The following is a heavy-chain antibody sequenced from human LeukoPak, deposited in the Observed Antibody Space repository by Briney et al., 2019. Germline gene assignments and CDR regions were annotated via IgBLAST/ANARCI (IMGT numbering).Heavy chain of an antibody. D-gene: IGHD6-19*01. CDR2: ISAYNGNT. CDR3: ATISSGWYKTIDY. V-gene: IGHV1-18*01. Sequence: ASVKVSCKASGYTFTSYGISWVRQAPGQGLEWMGWISAYNGNTNYAQKLQGRVTMTTDTSTSTAYMELGSLRSEDTAVYYCATISSGWYKTIDYWGQGTLVTVSS. J-gene: IGHJ4*02. CDR1: GYTFTSYG.